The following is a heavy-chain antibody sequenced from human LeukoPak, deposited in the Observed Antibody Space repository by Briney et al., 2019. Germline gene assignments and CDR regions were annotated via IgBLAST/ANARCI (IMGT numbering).Heavy chain of an antibody. CDR2: ISSSGSTI. Sequence: KPGGSLRLSCAASGFTFSDYYMSWIRQAPGKGLEWVSYISSSGSTIYYADSVKGRFTISRDNAKNSLYLQMNSLRAEDTAVYYCAKCGGGYSGYNTMISPMLRAFDIWGQGTMVTVSS. V-gene: IGHV3-11*04. D-gene: IGHD3-22*01. CDR1: GFTFSDYY. CDR3: AKCGGGYSGYNTMISPMLRAFDI. J-gene: IGHJ3*02.